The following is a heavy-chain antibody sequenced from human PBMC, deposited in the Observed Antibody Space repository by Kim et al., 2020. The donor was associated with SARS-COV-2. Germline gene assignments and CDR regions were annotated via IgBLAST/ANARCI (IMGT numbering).Heavy chain of an antibody. V-gene: IGHV4-38-2*02. CDR1: GYFVTSGYY. CDR2: IHHSGST. D-gene: IGHD3-22*01. J-gene: IGHJ4*02. Sequence: SETLSLTCSVSGYFVTSGYYWGWIRQPPGKGLEWIGNIHHSGSTDYNPSLWGRVTISIDTSNKQFSLKLTSVTAADTAVYYCARALPVTMIIDPFDSWGQGTLVTVSS. CDR3: ARALPVTMIIDPFDS.